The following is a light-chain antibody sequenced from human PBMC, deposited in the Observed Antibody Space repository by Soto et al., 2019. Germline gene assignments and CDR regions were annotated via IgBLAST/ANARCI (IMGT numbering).Light chain of an antibody. Sequence: QSVLAQPASVSVSPGQSITMSCSGTSSDVGGYNYVSWYQQYPGKAPKLMIYEVSNRPSGVSIRFSGSKSGNTASLTISGLQAEDEADYYCSSYTSSILVFGGGTKVTVL. CDR2: EVS. CDR3: SSYTSSILV. V-gene: IGLV2-14*01. J-gene: IGLJ3*02. CDR1: SSDVGGYNY.